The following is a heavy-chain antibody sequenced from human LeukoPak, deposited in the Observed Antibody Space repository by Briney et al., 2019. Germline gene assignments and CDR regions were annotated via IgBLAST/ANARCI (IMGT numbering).Heavy chain of an antibody. CDR2: IYTSGST. CDR1: GGSISSGSYY. Sequence: SETLSLTRTVSGGSISSGSYYWSWIRQPAGKGLEWIGRIYTSGSTNYNPSLKSRVTISVDTSKNQFSLKLSSVTAADTAVYYCARTRAVALRNNWFDPWGQGTLVTVSS. D-gene: IGHD6-19*01. J-gene: IGHJ5*02. CDR3: ARTRAVALRNNWFDP. V-gene: IGHV4-61*02.